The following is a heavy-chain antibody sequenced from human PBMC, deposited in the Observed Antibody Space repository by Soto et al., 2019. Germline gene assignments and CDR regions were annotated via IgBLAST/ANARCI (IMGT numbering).Heavy chain of an antibody. J-gene: IGHJ4*02. Sequence: QLQLQESGPGLVKPSETLSLTCTVSGGSISSSSYYWSWIRQPPGKGLEWIGSIYYSGSTYYNPSLKSRVTISVDTSKNQFSLKLSSVTAADTAVYYCARQDTAMVKLDYWGQGTLVTVSS. D-gene: IGHD5-18*01. CDR3: ARQDTAMVKLDY. CDR1: GGSISSSSYY. CDR2: IYYSGST. V-gene: IGHV4-39*01.